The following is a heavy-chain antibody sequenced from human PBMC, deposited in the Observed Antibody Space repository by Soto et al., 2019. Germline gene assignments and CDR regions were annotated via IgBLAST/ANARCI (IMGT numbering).Heavy chain of an antibody. CDR2: IWYDGSNK. Sequence: PXGSLILSCAASGCTFSSYGMHWVRQAPGKGLEWVAVIWYDGSNKYYADSVKGRFTISRDNSKNTLYLQMNSLRAEDTAVYYCARDSYYYDSSGYSDPSLDPYYGMDVWGQGTTVTVSS. J-gene: IGHJ6*02. V-gene: IGHV3-33*01. D-gene: IGHD3-22*01. CDR3: ARDSYYYDSSGYSDPSLDPYYGMDV. CDR1: GCTFSSYG.